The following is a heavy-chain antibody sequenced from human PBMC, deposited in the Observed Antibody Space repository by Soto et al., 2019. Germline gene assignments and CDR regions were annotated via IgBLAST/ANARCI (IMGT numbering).Heavy chain of an antibody. CDR3: AHIKEGPYGIAAHPNWFDP. CDR2: IYWDDDK. Sequence: GSGPTLVNPTQTLTLACTFSGFSLSTSGVGVGWIRQPPGKALEWLALIYWDDDKRYSPSLKSRLTITKDTSKNQVVLTMTNMDPVDTATYYCAHIKEGPYGIAAHPNWFDPWSQGTLVTVSS. D-gene: IGHD6-6*01. V-gene: IGHV2-5*02. CDR1: GFSLSTSGVG. J-gene: IGHJ5*02.